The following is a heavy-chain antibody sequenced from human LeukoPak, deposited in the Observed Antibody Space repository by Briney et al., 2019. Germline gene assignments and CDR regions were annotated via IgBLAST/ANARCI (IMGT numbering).Heavy chain of an antibody. D-gene: IGHD3-10*01. V-gene: IGHV4-34*01. J-gene: IGHJ4*02. Sequence: PSETPSLTCAVYGGSFSGYYWSWIRQPPGKGLEWIGEINHSGSTNYNPSLKSRVTIPVDTSKNQFSLKLSSVTAADTAVYYCARGLNMVRGVINRYFDYWGQGTLVTVSS. CDR2: INHSGST. CDR1: GGSFSGYY. CDR3: ARGLNMVRGVINRYFDY.